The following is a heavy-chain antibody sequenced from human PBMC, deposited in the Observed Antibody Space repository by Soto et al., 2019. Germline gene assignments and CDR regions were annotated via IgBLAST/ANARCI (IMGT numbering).Heavy chain of an antibody. CDR3: TRVRLRYFDWLLKDYYYGMDV. D-gene: IGHD3-9*01. J-gene: IGHJ6*02. CDR2: IRSKAYGGTT. Sequence: GGSLRLSCTASGFTFGDYAMSWFRQAPGKGLEWVGFIRSKAYGGTTEYAASVKGRFTISRDDSKSIAYLQMNSLKTEDTAVYYCTRVRLRYFDWLLKDYYYGMDVWGQGTTVTVSS. CDR1: GFTFGDYA. V-gene: IGHV3-49*03.